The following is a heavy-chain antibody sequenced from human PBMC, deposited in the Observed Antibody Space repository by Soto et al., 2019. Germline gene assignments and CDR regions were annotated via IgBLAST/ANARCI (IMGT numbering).Heavy chain of an antibody. V-gene: IGHV3-15*07. D-gene: IGHD5-12*01. Sequence: EVQLVESGGGLVKPGGSLRLSCAASGFTFTNAWMNWVRQAPGRGLEWVGRIRSKSDGGTTDYAAPVKGRFAISRDDATNTVFLQMNSLKVEDTGVYYCTSALHFVATAGSSYHYYYAMDVWGQGTTVTVSS. J-gene: IGHJ6*02. CDR2: IRSKSDGGTT. CDR1: GFTFTNAW. CDR3: TSALHFVATAGSSYHYYYAMDV.